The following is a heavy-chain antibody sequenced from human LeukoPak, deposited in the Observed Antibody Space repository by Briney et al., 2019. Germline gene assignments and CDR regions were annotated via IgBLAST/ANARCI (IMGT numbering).Heavy chain of an antibody. V-gene: IGHV3-23*01. CDR1: GFTFKSYG. D-gene: IGHD5-18*01. CDR2: ITGAGSST. Sequence: PGGSPRLSCAASGFTFKSYGMTWVRQVPGKGLEWVSSITGAGSSTKYADSVNGRFTISRDNSKNTLSLQMTGLRAEDTAVYYCARKVAVAMDLDYWGQGTLVTVSS. CDR3: ARKVAVAMDLDY. J-gene: IGHJ4*02.